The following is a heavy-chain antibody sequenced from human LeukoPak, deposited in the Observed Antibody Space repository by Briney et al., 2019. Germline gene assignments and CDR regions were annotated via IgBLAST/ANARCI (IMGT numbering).Heavy chain of an antibody. CDR2: IYYGGST. J-gene: IGHJ4*02. Sequence: SETLSLTCTVSGGSISSSSYYWGWIRQPPGKGLEWIGSIYYGGSTYYNPSLKSRVTISVDTSKNQFSLKLSSVTAADTAVYYCARVYYDSSGYPKEYYFDYWGQGTLVTVSS. V-gene: IGHV4-39*01. D-gene: IGHD3-22*01. CDR3: ARVYYDSSGYPKEYYFDY. CDR1: GGSISSSSYY.